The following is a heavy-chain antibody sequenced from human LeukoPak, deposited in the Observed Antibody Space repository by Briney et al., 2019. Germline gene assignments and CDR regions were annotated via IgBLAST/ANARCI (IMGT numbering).Heavy chain of an antibody. D-gene: IGHD3-22*01. V-gene: IGHV1-2*02. CDR1: GYTFTGYY. CDR2: INPNSGGT. CDR3: ARDYYDSSGCPDY. J-gene: IGHJ4*02. Sequence: ASVKVSCKASGYTFTGYYMHWVRQAPGQGREGMGWINPNSGGTNYAQKFQGRVTMTRDTSISTAYMELSRLRSDDTAVYYCARDYYDSSGCPDYWGQGTLVTVSS.